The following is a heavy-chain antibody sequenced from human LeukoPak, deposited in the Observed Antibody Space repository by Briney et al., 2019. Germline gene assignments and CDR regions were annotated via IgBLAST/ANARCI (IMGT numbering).Heavy chain of an antibody. CDR2: ISAYNGNG. CDR1: GYTFTSYG. V-gene: IGHV1-18*01. Sequence: ASVKVFCKASGYTFTSYGISWVRRAPGQGIEGVRWISAYNGNGKIAQNRQSRVDMTTDPCTSTAYMELRSLTSDDTAVYYCASIVVPAAIERYNGPGWFDPWGQGTLVTVSS. CDR3: ASIVVPAAIERYNGPGWFDP. D-gene: IGHD2-2*02. J-gene: IGHJ5*02.